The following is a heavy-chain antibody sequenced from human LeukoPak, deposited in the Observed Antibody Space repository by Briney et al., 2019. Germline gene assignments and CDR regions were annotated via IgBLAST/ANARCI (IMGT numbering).Heavy chain of an antibody. Sequence: ASVKVSCKASGYTFTSYGISWVRQAPGQGLEWMGRIIPILGIANYAQKFQGRVTITADKSTSTAYMELSSLRSEDTAVYYCARDREYCSSTSCYTFDYWGQGTLVTVSS. J-gene: IGHJ4*02. CDR1: GYTFTSYG. CDR3: ARDREYCSSTSCYTFDY. D-gene: IGHD2-2*02. CDR2: IIPILGIA. V-gene: IGHV1-69*04.